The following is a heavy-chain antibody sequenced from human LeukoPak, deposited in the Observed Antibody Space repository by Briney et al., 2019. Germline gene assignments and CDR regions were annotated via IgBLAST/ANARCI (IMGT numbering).Heavy chain of an antibody. CDR2: IYYSGST. Sequence: SSETLSLTCTVSGGSISSGGYYWSWIRQHPGKGLEWIGYIYYSGSTYYNPSLKSRVTISVDTSKNQFSLKLSSVTAADTAVYYCARDRVVGTRGFAFDIWGQGTMVTVSS. V-gene: IGHV4-31*03. CDR1: GGSISSGGYY. CDR3: ARDRVVGTRGFAFDI. J-gene: IGHJ3*02. D-gene: IGHD1-26*01.